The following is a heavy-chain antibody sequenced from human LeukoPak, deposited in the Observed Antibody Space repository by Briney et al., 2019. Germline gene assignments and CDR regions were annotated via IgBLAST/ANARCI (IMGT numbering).Heavy chain of an antibody. CDR2: ICNSGGT. CDR3: AKTGRPNNSGWYRWFDP. Sequence: SETLSLTCTVSGDSISTYYWSWIRQPPGKGLEWIGCICNSGGTNYNPSLRSRVTISIDTSKNQFSLNLSSVTAADTAVYYCAKTGRPNNSGWYRWFDPWGQGTLVTVSS. J-gene: IGHJ5*02. D-gene: IGHD6-19*01. V-gene: IGHV4-4*09. CDR1: GDSISTYY.